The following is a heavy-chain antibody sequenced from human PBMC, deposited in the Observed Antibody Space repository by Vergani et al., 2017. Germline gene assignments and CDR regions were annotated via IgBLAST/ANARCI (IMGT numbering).Heavy chain of an antibody. CDR2: IIPIFGTA. J-gene: IGHJ6*02. CDR1: GYFFSGYF. D-gene: IGHD2-15*01. CDR3: ARDIVVVVAATPSAGMDV. V-gene: IGHV1-69*18. Sequence: QVQLVQSGAEVKKPGASVRVSCKGYGYFFSGYFMHWVRQAPGQGLEWMGRIIPIFGTANYAQKFQGRVTITADESTSTAYMELSSLRSEDTAVYYCARDIVVVVAATPSAGMDVWGQGP.